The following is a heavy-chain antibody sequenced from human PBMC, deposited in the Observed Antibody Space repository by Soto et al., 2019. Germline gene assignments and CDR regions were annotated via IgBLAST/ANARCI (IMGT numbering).Heavy chain of an antibody. CDR2: IIPMFGTT. Sequence: QVQLVQSGAEVKKPGSSVKVSCKDSGGTFSNYAVTWVRQAPGRGLEWVGGIIPMFGTTKYAQKVQGRVTITADQSTTTGYMELRNLRSDDTAGYYCARGILYNILTGYCFDYWGQGTLVTGSS. D-gene: IGHD3-9*01. J-gene: IGHJ4*02. V-gene: IGHV1-69*01. CDR1: GGTFSNYA. CDR3: ARGILYNILTGYCFDY.